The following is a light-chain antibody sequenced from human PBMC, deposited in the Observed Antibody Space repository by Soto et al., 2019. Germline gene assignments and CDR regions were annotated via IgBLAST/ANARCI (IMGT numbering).Light chain of an antibody. CDR3: SSYTTSSTVV. CDR1: SSDVGAYGY. V-gene: IGLV2-14*01. CDR2: EVS. J-gene: IGLJ2*01. Sequence: QSVLTQPASVSGSPGQSITISCTGTSSDVGAYGYVSWYQQHPGKAPKLMIYEVSYRPSGVSNRLSVSKSGNAASLTISGLQAEDEADYSCSSYTTSSTVVFGGGTKLTVL.